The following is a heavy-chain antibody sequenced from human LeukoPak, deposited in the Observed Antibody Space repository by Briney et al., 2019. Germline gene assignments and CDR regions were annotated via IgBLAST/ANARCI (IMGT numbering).Heavy chain of an antibody. D-gene: IGHD2-15*01. J-gene: IGHJ4*02. CDR2: INHSGST. V-gene: IGHV4-34*01. Sequence: SETLSLTCAVYGGSFSGYYWSWIRQPPGKGLECIGEINHSGSTNYNPSLKSRVTISVDTSKNQFSLKLSSVTAADTAVYYCARTLGYCSGGSCQPSNYFDYWGQGTLVTVSS. CDR3: ARTLGYCSGGSCQPSNYFDY. CDR1: GGSFSGYY.